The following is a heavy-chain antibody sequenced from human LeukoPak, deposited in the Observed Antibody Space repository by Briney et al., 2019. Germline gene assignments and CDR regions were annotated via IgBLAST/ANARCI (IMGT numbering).Heavy chain of an antibody. CDR1: GFTFSDYY. CDR3: AKDIYGDYGGLDY. D-gene: IGHD4-17*01. Sequence: KPGGSLRLSCAASGFTFSDYYMSWIRQAPGKGLEGVSYISSSGSTIHYADSVKGRFTISRDNSKNTLYLQMNSLRAEDTAVYYCAKDIYGDYGGLDYWGQGTQVTVPS. V-gene: IGHV3-11*01. CDR2: ISSSGSTI. J-gene: IGHJ4*02.